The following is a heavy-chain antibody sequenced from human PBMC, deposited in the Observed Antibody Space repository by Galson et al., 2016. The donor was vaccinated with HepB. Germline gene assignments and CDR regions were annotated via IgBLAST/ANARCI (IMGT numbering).Heavy chain of an antibody. CDR2: IYYSGTT. J-gene: IGHJ5*02. CDR3: ARGGRDGYFGLYDH. D-gene: IGHD5-24*01. Sequence: SETLSLTCTVSGGSITSYYWSWIRQPPGKGLEWIGYIYYSGTTNYNPSLKSRVTIFVATSKNQFSVKLSSVTAADTALYYCARGGRDGYFGLYDHWGQGSLVTVSS. CDR1: GGSITSYY. V-gene: IGHV4-59*01.